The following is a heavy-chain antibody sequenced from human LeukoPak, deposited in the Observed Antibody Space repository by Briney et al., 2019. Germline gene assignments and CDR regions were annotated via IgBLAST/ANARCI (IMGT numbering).Heavy chain of an antibody. CDR3: ARVLLYYYDSSGYYPLDY. Sequence: PGGSLRLSCAASGFIFSGYSMNWVRQAPGKGLEWVSSIGSSGSYIYYADSVKGRFTISRDNAKNSLYLQMNSLRAEDTAVYYCARVLLYYYDSSGYYPLDYWGQGALVTVSS. D-gene: IGHD3-22*01. V-gene: IGHV3-21*06. CDR1: GFIFSGYS. CDR2: IGSSGSYI. J-gene: IGHJ4*02.